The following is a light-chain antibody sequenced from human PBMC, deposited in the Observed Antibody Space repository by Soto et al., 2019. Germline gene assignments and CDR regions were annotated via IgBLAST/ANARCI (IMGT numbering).Light chain of an antibody. CDR3: QQRSEWPIT. V-gene: IGKV3-11*01. CDR1: QSISTY. J-gene: IGKJ5*01. CDR2: DAS. Sequence: EIVLTQSPATLSFSPGERAALSCRASQSISTYLAWYQQKPRQAPRLFIYDASNRATGIPARFSGSGSGTDFTLTISSLEPEDFAVYYCQQRSEWPITFGQGTRLEIK.